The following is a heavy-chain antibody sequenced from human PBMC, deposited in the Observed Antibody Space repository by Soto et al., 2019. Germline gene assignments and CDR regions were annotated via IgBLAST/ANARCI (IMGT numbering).Heavy chain of an antibody. CDR1: GFSLTTGGVA. V-gene: IGHV2-5*02. Sequence: QITLKESGPTLVKPTQTLTLTCTFSGFSLTTGGVAVGWIRQPPGKAVEGLELIYWDDDKRYSPSLKSRLSVTKDISNNQVVLTMTNRDPVDTATYYCAYSECSGADCYSRWYVGLWGRGTLVTVSS. D-gene: IGHD2-15*01. CDR3: AYSECSGADCYSRWYVGL. CDR2: IYWDDDK. J-gene: IGHJ2*01.